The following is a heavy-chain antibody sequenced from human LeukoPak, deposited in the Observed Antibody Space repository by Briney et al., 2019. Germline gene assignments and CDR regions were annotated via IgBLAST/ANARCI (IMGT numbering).Heavy chain of an antibody. CDR3: ARDYVGDNWFDP. Sequence: ASVKVSCKASGYTFTDYYMHSVRQAPGQGLEWMGWIIPNSGGTNYAQKFQGTVTMTRDTSLSTAYMELSRLRSDDTAVYYCARDYVGDNWFDPWGQGTLVTVSS. CDR1: GYTFTDYY. CDR2: IIPNSGGT. J-gene: IGHJ5*02. V-gene: IGHV1-2*02. D-gene: IGHD3-16*01.